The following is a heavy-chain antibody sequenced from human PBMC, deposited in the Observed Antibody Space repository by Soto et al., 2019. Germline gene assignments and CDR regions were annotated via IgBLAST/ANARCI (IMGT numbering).Heavy chain of an antibody. CDR3: ARHRSSGNYFYYYNMDV. CDR2: IYYSGTT. CDR1: GGSISSSSYY. Sequence: PSETLSLTCIVSGGSISSSSYYWGWIRQPPGKGLEWIGNIYYSGTTYYNPSLKSRVNISVDTSKSQFSLKLSSVTAADTAVYYCARHRSSGNYFYYYNMDVWGLGTTVTVSS. V-gene: IGHV4-39*01. J-gene: IGHJ6*02. D-gene: IGHD3-10*01.